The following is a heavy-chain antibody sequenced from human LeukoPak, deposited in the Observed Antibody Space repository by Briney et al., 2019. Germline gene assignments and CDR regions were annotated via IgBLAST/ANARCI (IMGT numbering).Heavy chain of an antibody. CDR2: IYYSGST. CDR1: GGSISSSSYY. J-gene: IGHJ1*01. V-gene: IGHV4-39*07. Sequence: SETLSLTCTVSGGSISSSSYYWGWIRQPPGKGLEWIGSIYYSGSTYYNPSLKSRVTISINTSKNQFSLKLSSVTAADTAVYYCARGSLQQLFQHWGQGTLVTVSS. D-gene: IGHD6-13*01. CDR3: ARGSLQQLFQH.